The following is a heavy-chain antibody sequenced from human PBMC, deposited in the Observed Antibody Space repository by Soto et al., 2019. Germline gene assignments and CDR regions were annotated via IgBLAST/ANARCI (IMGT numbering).Heavy chain of an antibody. CDR2: IYYSGST. D-gene: IGHD6-13*01. CDR1: GGSISSSSYY. V-gene: IGHV4-39*01. J-gene: IGHJ3*02. CDR3: ARQTIAAAGQGSAFDI. Sequence: QLQLQESGPGLVKPSETLSLTCTVSGGSISSSSYYWGWIRQPPGKGLEWIGSIYYSGSTYYNPSLKSRVTISVDTSKNQFSLKLSSVTAADTAVYYCARQTIAAAGQGSAFDIWGPGTMVTVSS.